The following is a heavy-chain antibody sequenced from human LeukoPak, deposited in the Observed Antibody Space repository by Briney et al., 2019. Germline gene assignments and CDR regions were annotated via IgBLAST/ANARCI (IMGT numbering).Heavy chain of an antibody. V-gene: IGHV1-2*02. D-gene: IGHD2-2*02. CDR2: INPNSGGT. Sequence: GAPVKVSCKASGYTFTGYYMHWVRQAPGQGLEWMGWINPNSGGTNYAQKFQGRVTMTRDTSISTAYMELSRLRSDDTAVYYCALVVPAAIYMDVWGKGTTVTVSS. CDR3: ALVVPAAIYMDV. J-gene: IGHJ6*03. CDR1: GYTFTGYY.